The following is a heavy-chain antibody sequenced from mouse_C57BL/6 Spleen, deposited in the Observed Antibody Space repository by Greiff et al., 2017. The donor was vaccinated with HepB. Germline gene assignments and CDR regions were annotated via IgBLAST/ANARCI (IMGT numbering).Heavy chain of an antibody. J-gene: IGHJ4*01. V-gene: IGHV1-50*01. Sequence: VQLQQPGAELVKPGASVKLSCKASGYTFTSYWMQWVKQRPGQGLEWIGEIDPSDSYTNYNQKFKGKATLTVDTSSSTAYMQLSSLTSEDSAVYYCARWDGYYVGAMDYWGQGTSVTVSS. D-gene: IGHD2-3*01. CDR2: IDPSDSYT. CDR1: GYTFTSYW. CDR3: ARWDGYYVGAMDY.